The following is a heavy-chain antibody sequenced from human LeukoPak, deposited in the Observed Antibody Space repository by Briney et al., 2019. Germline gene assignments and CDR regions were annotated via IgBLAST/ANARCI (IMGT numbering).Heavy chain of an antibody. CDR1: GGSISGYH. V-gene: IGHV4-4*07. Sequence: SETLSLTCTVSGGSISGYHWSRIRQAAGKGLEWIGRIYSDGTTSYNTSLKSRIIMSVDTSKNRLSLKLTSVTAADTALYYCARAQAGTFSRFDPWGQGTLVTVSS. CDR3: ARAQAGTFSRFDP. CDR2: IYSDGTT. J-gene: IGHJ5*02. D-gene: IGHD6-19*01.